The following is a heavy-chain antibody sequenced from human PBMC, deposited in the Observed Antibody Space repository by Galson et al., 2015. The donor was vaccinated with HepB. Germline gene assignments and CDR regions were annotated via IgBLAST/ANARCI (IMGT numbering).Heavy chain of an antibody. D-gene: IGHD6-19*01. V-gene: IGHV5-10-1*01. CDR1: GYSFTSYW. CDR3: ARQTYSSGAEGGWFDP. Sequence: QSGAEVKKPGESLRISCKGSGYSFTSYWISWVRQMPGKGLEWMGRIDPSDSYTNYSPSFQGHVTISADKSISTAYLQWSSLKASDTAMYYCARQTYSSGAEGGWFDPWGQGTLVTVSS. J-gene: IGHJ5*02. CDR2: IDPSDSYT.